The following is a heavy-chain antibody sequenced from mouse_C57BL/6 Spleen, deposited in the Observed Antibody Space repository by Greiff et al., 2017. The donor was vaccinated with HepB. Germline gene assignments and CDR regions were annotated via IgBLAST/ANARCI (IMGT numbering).Heavy chain of an antibody. CDR1: GYSITSGYY. V-gene: IGHV3-6*01. CDR2: ISYDGSN. Sequence: VQLQQSGPGLVKPSQSLSLTCSVTGYSITSGYYWNWIRQFPGNKLEWMGYISYDGSNNYNPSLKNRISITRDTSKNQFFLKLNSVTTEDTATYYCTRERNYYGSSYYFDYWGQGTTLTVSS. D-gene: IGHD1-1*01. CDR3: TRERNYYGSSYYFDY. J-gene: IGHJ2*01.